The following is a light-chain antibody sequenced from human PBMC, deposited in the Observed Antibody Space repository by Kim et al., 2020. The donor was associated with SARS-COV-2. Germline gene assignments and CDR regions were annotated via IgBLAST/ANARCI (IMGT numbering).Light chain of an antibody. J-gene: IGLJ3*02. Sequence: LGQKVRIACKGDGLRSYYVSWYQRKPGPAPVLVFYGKSNRPSGIPDRFSGSSSGNTASLTITGAQAEDEADYYCNSRDSSGNHLVFGGGTQLTVL. V-gene: IGLV3-19*01. CDR3: NSRDSSGNHLV. CDR2: GKS. CDR1: GLRSYY.